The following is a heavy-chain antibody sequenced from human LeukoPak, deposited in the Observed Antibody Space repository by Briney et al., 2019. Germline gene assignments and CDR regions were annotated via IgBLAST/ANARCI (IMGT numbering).Heavy chain of an antibody. Sequence: SETLSLTCIVSGGSISSGSYYWSWIRQPAGKGLEWIGRVFTCGSTDYNPSFKSRVTISVDTSKKQVSLRLSSATAADTAVYYCARDLPGQYGFDIWGQGTMVTVSS. CDR2: VFTCGST. CDR3: ARDLPGQYGFDI. D-gene: IGHD1-14*01. V-gene: IGHV4-61*02. J-gene: IGHJ3*02. CDR1: GGSISSGSYY.